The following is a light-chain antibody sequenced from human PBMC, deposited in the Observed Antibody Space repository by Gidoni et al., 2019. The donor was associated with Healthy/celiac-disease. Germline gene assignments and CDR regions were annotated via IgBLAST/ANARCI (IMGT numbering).Light chain of an antibody. Sequence: IQMTQSPSSLSASVGERVPITCRASQSISSYLNWYQQKPGKAPKLLIYAASTLESGVPSRFSGSGSGTDFTLTISSLQPEDFAAYYCQQSNSTPLYTFGQGTKLEIK. J-gene: IGKJ2*01. CDR3: QQSNSTPLYT. CDR2: AAS. CDR1: QSISSY. V-gene: IGKV1-39*01.